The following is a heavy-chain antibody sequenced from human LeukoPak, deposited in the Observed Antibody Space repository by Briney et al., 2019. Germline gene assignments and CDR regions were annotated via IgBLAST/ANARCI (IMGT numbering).Heavy chain of an antibody. CDR2: INPSGGST. D-gene: IGHD3-9*01. CDR3: ARVGPVRYFDWSHYKDV. V-gene: IGHV1-46*01. Sequence: ASVKVSCKASGYTFTSYYMHWVRQAPGQGLEWMGIINPSGGSTSYAQKFQGRVTMTRDTSTSTVYMELSSLRSEDTAVYYCARVGPVRYFDWSHYKDVWGQGTTVTVSS. J-gene: IGHJ6*02. CDR1: GYTFTSYY.